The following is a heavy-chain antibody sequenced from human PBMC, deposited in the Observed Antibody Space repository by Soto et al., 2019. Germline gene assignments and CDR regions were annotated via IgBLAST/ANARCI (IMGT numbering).Heavy chain of an antibody. Sequence: ASVKVSCKASGYTFTGYYMHWVRQAPGQGLEWMGWINPNSGGTNYAQKIQGRVTMTRDTSISTAYMELSRLRSDDTAVYYCARDTTKIRVSYYYGMDVWGPGTTVTVSS. V-gene: IGHV1-2*02. CDR1: GYTFTGYY. CDR3: ARDTTKIRVSYYYGMDV. CDR2: INPNSGGT. D-gene: IGHD1-1*01. J-gene: IGHJ6*02.